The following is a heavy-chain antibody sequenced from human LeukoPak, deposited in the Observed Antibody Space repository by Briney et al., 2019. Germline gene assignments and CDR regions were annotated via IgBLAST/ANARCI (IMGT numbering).Heavy chain of an antibody. Sequence: SETLSLTCTVSGGSISSNNYFWGWIRQPPGKGLVWIATISFDGRTYYNPSLTSRVTISVDTSKNQFSLKLSSVTAADTAVYFCASDLIAAGGSTLGSWGQGTLVTVSS. CDR1: GGSISSNNYF. J-gene: IGHJ5*02. CDR2: ISFDGRT. D-gene: IGHD6-13*01. V-gene: IGHV4-39*01. CDR3: ASDLIAAGGSTLGS.